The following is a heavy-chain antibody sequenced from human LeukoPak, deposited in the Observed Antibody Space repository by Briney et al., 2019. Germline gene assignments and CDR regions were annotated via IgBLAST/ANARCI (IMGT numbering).Heavy chain of an antibody. Sequence: GGSLRLSCAASGFTFSSYAMSWVRQAPGKGLEWVSSISGSGGSTYYADSVKGRFTISRDNSKNTLYLQMNSLRAEDTAVYYCARDGKAYCGGDCYSSFDYWGQGTLVTVSS. CDR3: ARDGKAYCGGDCYSSFDY. D-gene: IGHD2-21*02. CDR2: ISGSGGST. CDR1: GFTFSSYA. J-gene: IGHJ4*02. V-gene: IGHV3-23*01.